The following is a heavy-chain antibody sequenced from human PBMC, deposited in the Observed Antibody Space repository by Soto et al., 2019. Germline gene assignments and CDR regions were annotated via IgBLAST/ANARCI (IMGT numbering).Heavy chain of an antibody. CDR2: IYYSGST. CDR3: AREFYGSGSPRYYYGMDV. J-gene: IGHJ6*02. CDR1: GGSISSYY. D-gene: IGHD3-10*01. V-gene: IGHV4-59*06. Sequence: SETLSLTCTVYGGSISSYYWSWIRQPPGKGLEWIGYIYYSGSTYYNPSLKSRVTISVDTSKNQFSLKLSSVTAADTAVYYCAREFYGSGSPRYYYGMDVWGQGTTVTVSS.